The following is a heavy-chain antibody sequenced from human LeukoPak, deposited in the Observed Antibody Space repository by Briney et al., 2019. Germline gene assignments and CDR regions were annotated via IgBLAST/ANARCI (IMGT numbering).Heavy chain of an antibody. J-gene: IGHJ4*02. CDR3: VKVLNRSGSDY. D-gene: IGHD3/OR15-3a*01. Sequence: PGGSLRLSCATSGFAFSSYWMSWVRQAPGKGLEWVANIKQGGSDKYYVDSVKGRFTISRDDAKNSLYLQMNSLRAEDTAVYYCVKVLNRSGSDYWGQGTLVTVSS. CDR1: GFAFSSYW. CDR2: IKQGGSDK. V-gene: IGHV3-7*02.